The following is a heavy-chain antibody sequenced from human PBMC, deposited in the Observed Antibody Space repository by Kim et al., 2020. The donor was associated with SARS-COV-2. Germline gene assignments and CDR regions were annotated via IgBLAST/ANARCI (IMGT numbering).Heavy chain of an antibody. CDR3: ATPGWKNAFAV. J-gene: IGHJ3*01. V-gene: IGHV3-23*01. D-gene: IGHD1-1*01. CDR2: FRGSGWSA. Sequence: GGSLRLSCAASGLSFGDHALSWVRQAPGKGLEWVSGFRGSGWSAHYADSVQGWFTISRDTSKNTLFLQMNSLRAEDTAIYYCATPGWKNAFAVWGRGTMV. CDR1: GLSFGDHA.